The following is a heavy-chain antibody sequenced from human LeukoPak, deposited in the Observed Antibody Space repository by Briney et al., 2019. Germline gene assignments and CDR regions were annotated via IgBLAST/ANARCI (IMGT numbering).Heavy chain of an antibody. CDR2: IYYSGIT. CDR3: ARRGRGTAIIDAFDI. V-gene: IGHV4-39*01. D-gene: IGHD2-8*02. CDR1: GDSISSRSHY. J-gene: IGHJ3*02. Sequence: SETLSLTCTVAGDSISSRSHYWGWIRQPPGKGLEWIGNIYYSGITFYNPSLKSRVTISVDTSKNQFSLKLSSVTAADTAVYYCARRGRGTAIIDAFDIWGQGTMVTVSS.